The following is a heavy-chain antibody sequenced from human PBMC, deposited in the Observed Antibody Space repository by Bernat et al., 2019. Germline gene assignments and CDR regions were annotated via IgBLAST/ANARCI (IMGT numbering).Heavy chain of an antibody. Sequence: QVQLVESGGGVVQPGRSLRLSCAASGFTFSSYAMHWVRQAPGKGLEWVAVISYDGSNKYYADSVKGRFTISRDNSKNTLYLQMNSLRAEDTAVYYFATATRGLFGELLNPLGYWGQGTLVTVSS. CDR1: GFTFSSYA. J-gene: IGHJ4*02. CDR2: ISYDGSNK. V-gene: IGHV3-30-3*01. CDR3: ATATRGLFGELLNPLGY. D-gene: IGHD3-10*02.